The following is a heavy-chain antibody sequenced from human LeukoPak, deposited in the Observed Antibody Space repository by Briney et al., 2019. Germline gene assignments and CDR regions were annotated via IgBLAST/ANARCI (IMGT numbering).Heavy chain of an antibody. D-gene: IGHD3-3*01. CDR2: IYYTGST. V-gene: IGHV4-59*11. CDR3: ARGYGVVISTPYYYGMDV. J-gene: IGHJ6*02. Sequence: SETLSLTCTVSGGSISTHYWSWIRQPPGKGLEWLGYIYYTGSTNYNPSLESRVTISVDTPKNQFSLRMTSVTAADTAVYYCARGYGVVISTPYYYGMDVWGQGTTVTVSS. CDR1: GGSISTHY.